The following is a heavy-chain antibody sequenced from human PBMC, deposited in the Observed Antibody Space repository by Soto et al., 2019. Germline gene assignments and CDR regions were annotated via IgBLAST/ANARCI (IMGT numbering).Heavy chain of an antibody. CDR2: ISYDGSNK. CDR3: ASYRGNAFDI. Sequence: QVQLVESGGGVVQPGRSLRLSCAASGFTFSSYGMHWVRQAPGKGLEWVAVISYDGSNKYYADSVKGRFTISRDNSKNTLYLQMNSLRAEDTAVYYGASYRGNAFDIWGQGTMVTVSS. V-gene: IGHV3-30*03. J-gene: IGHJ3*02. CDR1: GFTFSSYG.